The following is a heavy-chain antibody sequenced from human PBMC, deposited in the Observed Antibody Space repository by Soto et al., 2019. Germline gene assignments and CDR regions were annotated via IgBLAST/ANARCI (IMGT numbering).Heavy chain of an antibody. V-gene: IGHV4-39*01. Sequence: QLQLQESGPGLVKPSETLSLTCTVSGGSISSDSSYWGWIRQPPGKGLEWIANIYYSGSTYYNPSLKSRVTISLDTSKNQFSLKLSSVTAADTAVYYCARQSEYYFASGRAAPLYGMDVWGQGTTVTVSS. CDR3: ARQSEYYFASGRAAPLYGMDV. CDR1: GGSISSDSSY. CDR2: IYYSGST. D-gene: IGHD3-10*01. J-gene: IGHJ6*02.